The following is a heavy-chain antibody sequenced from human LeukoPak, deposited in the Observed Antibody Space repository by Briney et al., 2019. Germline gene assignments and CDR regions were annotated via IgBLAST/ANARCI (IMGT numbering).Heavy chain of an antibody. V-gene: IGHV4-4*07. CDR3: ARDWGRGFRGGEDAFEM. CDR1: DGYISNYY. Sequence: PSETLSLTCSVSDGYISNYYLSWIRQPAGKRLEWIGRIHSSGSTSYNPSLKSRVTMSIDTSQSQFSLKLSSVTAADTVVYYCARDWGRGFRGGEDAFEMWGQGTLVTVSS. D-gene: IGHD3-16*01. J-gene: IGHJ3*02. CDR2: IHSSGST.